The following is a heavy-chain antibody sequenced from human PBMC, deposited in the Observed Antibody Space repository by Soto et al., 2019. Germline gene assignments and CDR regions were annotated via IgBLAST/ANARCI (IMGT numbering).Heavy chain of an antibody. CDR1: GYTFTGYY. CDR3: ARDMGRISCVKWYYFDY. J-gene: IGHJ4*02. CDR2: INPNSGGT. V-gene: IGHV1-2*04. Sequence: ASVKVSCKASGYTFTGYYMHWVRQAPGQGLEWMGWINPNSGGTNYAQKFQGWVTMTRDTSISTAYMELSRLRSDDTAVYYCARDMGRISCVKWYYFDYWGQGTLVTVSS. D-gene: IGHD1-26*01.